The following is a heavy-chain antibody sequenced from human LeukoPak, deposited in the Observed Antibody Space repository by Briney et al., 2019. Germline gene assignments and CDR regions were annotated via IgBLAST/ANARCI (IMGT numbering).Heavy chain of an antibody. V-gene: IGHV1-8*01. CDR3: ARGGTIAARGGNWFDP. Sequence: ASVKVSCKASGYTFTSYDINWVRQATGQGLEWMGWMNPNSGNTGYAQKFQGRVTMTRNTSKSTAYMELSSLRSEDTAVYYCARGGTIAARGGNWFDPWGQGTLVTVSS. CDR1: GYTFTSYD. D-gene: IGHD6-6*01. CDR2: MNPNSGNT. J-gene: IGHJ5*02.